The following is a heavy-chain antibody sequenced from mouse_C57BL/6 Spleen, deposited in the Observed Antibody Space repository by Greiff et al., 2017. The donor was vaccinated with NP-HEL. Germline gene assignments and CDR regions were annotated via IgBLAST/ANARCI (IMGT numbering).Heavy chain of an antibody. Sequence: VKVVESGAELVKPGASVKVSCKASGYTFTSYWMHWVKQRPGQGLEWIGRIHPSDSDTNYIQKFKGKATLTVDKSSSTAYMQLSSLTSEDSAVYYCAITAQATFAYWGQGTLVTVSA. CDR2: IHPSDSDT. J-gene: IGHJ3*01. V-gene: IGHV1-74*01. CDR3: AITAQATFAY. D-gene: IGHD3-2*02. CDR1: GYTFTSYW.